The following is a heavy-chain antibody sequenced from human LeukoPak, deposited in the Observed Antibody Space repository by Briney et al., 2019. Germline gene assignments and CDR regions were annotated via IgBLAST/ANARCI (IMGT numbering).Heavy chain of an antibody. CDR1: GFTFDDYA. J-gene: IGHJ5*02. Sequence: GRSLRLSCAASGFTFDDYAMHWVLQAPGKGLEWVSGISWNSGSIGYADSVKGRFTISRDNAKNSLYLQMNSLRAEDTALYYCESDIAARGGNWFDPWGQGTLVTVSS. D-gene: IGHD6-6*01. V-gene: IGHV3-9*01. CDR3: ESDIAARGGNWFDP. CDR2: ISWNSGSI.